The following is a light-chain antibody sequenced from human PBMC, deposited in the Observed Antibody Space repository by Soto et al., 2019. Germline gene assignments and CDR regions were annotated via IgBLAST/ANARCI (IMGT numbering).Light chain of an antibody. CDR1: ETVATN. J-gene: IGKJ1*01. V-gene: IGKV3-15*01. CDR2: GAS. CDR3: HQYFEWPPMT. Sequence: VMTQSPATLSVSPGERATLSCWASETVATNLAWYQQKPGQAPRLLISGASTRAAGISDRFRGSGSGTEFTLTISSLRSEDSAIYDCHQYFEWPPMTFGQGTQVEI.